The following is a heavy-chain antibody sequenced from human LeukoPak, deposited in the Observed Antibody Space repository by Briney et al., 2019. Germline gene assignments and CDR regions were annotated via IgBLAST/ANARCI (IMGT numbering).Heavy chain of an antibody. CDR3: ARHVGFITMVRGVINNNWFDP. V-gene: IGHV4-39*01. CDR1: GGSISSSSYY. J-gene: IGHJ5*02. CDR2: IYYSGSP. Sequence: NSSETLSLTCTVSGGSISSSSYYWGWLRQPPGKGLEWIGSIYYSGSPYYNPSLKSRVTISVDTSKKQFSLKLSSVTAADTAVYYCARHVGFITMVRGVINNNWFDPWGQGTLVTVSS. D-gene: IGHD3-10*01.